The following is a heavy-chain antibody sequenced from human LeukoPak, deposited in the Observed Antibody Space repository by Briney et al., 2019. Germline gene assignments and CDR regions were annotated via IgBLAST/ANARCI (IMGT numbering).Heavy chain of an antibody. J-gene: IGHJ4*02. CDR3: ARDGHKPVAGTFDY. D-gene: IGHD6-19*01. Sequence: SQTLSLTCAISGDSVSSNSAAWNWIRQSPSRGLEWLGRTYYRSKWYNDYAVSVKSRITINPDTSKNQFPLQLNSVTPEDTAVYYCARDGHKPVAGTFDYWGQGTLVTVSS. V-gene: IGHV6-1*01. CDR2: TYYRSKWYN. CDR1: GDSVSSNSAA.